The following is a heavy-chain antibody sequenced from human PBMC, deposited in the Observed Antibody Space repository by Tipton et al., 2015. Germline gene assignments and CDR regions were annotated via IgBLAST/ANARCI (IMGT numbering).Heavy chain of an antibody. CDR1: GDTFPAYI. CDR2: IIPVFGVQ. Sequence: QVQLVQSGAEVKKPGSSVKVSCKSSGDTFPAYIFSWVRLAPGQGLEWMAGIIPVFGVQTYAQKFQGRVTITADMSTSTVYMEVTSLKPEDTAVYFCAAGDNVVLPSGPVGAYYHGLDVWGQGTTVTVSS. D-gene: IGHD2-8*01. V-gene: IGHV1-69*17. CDR3: AAGDNVVLPSGPVGAYYHGLDV. J-gene: IGHJ6*02.